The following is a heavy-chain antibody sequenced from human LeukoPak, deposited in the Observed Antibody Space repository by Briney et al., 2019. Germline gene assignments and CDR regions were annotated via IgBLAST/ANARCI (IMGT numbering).Heavy chain of an antibody. CDR1: GGSISSSNYY. V-gene: IGHV4-39*07. D-gene: IGHD5-18*01. J-gene: IGHJ4*02. CDR2: IYYSGST. Sequence: SETLSLTCTVSGGSISSSNYYWGWIRQPPGKGLEWIGGIYYSGSTYYNPSLKSRVTISVDTSKNQFSLKLSSVTAADTAVYYCARDDGYSYGLDYWGQGTLVTVSS. CDR3: ARDDGYSYGLDY.